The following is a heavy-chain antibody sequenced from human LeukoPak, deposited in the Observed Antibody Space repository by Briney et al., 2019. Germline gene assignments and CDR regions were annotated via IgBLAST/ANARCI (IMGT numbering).Heavy chain of an antibody. CDR1: GGSISGFY. J-gene: IGHJ4*02. Sequence: PSETLSLTCTVSGGSISGFYWGWIRQPPGKGLEWIGYIYSSGSTDYNSSLKSRVTISVDTSKSQFSLQLSSVTAADTAVYYCARHEYGRGLGYWGQGTLVTVSS. CDR3: ARHEYGRGLGY. V-gene: IGHV4-4*08. CDR2: IYSSGST. D-gene: IGHD4-17*01.